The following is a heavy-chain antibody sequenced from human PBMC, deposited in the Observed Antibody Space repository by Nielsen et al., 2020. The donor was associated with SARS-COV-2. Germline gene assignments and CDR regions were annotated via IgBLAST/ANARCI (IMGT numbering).Heavy chain of an antibody. CDR2: IWYDGSNK. Sequence: GGSLRLSCAASGFTFSSYGMHWVRQAPGKGLEWVAVIWYDGSNKYYADSVKGRFTISRDNSKNTLYLQMNSLRAEDTSVYYCTKGAQLGDYWGQGTLVTVSS. J-gene: IGHJ4*02. D-gene: IGHD7-27*01. CDR3: TKGAQLGDY. V-gene: IGHV3-30*02. CDR1: GFTFSSYG.